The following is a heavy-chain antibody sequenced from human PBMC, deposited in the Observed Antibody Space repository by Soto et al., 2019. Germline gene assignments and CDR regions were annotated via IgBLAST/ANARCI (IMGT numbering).Heavy chain of an antibody. Sequence: SETLSLTCAVSGVTISTYYWSWIRQPPGKGLEWIGYNYHSGTTNYNPSLKSRVTISVDTSKDQFSLRLTSVTAADTAIYYCVREAYIGYGHAIDHWGQGILVTVSS. D-gene: IGHD5-12*01. V-gene: IGHV4-59*01. CDR1: GVTISTYY. CDR2: NYHSGTT. CDR3: VREAYIGYGHAIDH. J-gene: IGHJ4*02.